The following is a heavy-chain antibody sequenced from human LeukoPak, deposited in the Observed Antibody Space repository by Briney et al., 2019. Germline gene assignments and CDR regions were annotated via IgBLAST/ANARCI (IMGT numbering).Heavy chain of an antibody. J-gene: IGHJ3*02. CDR2: IYHSGNT. CDR3: ARDKWELRYAFDI. V-gene: IGHV4-4*02. CDR1: GGSISSSNW. D-gene: IGHD1-26*01. Sequence: MSSGTLSLTCAVSGGSISSSNWWSGMRQPPGKGREGIGEIYHSGNTNYNPSLKSRVTISVEKSNTHFSLKLSSVTAADTAVYYCARDKWELRYAFDIWGQGTMVTVSS.